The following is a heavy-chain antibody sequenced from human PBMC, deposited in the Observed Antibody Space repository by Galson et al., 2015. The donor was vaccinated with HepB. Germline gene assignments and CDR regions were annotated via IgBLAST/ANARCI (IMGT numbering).Heavy chain of an antibody. J-gene: IGHJ6*02. CDR1: GFTFSRYW. CDR3: ASLDMDV. CDR2: IKSDGIIT. V-gene: IGHV3-74*01. Sequence: SLRLSCAASGFTFSRYWMDWVRQGPGKGLVWVSRIKSDGIITTIADSVEGRFTISRDNARNTLYLQMNSLRVEDTAVYYCASLDMDVWGQGTTVTVSS.